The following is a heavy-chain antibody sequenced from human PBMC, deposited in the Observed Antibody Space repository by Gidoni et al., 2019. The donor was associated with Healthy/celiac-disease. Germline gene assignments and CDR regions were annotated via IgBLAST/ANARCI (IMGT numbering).Heavy chain of an antibody. CDR3: AREYYDFWSGYRAFVWDYYGMDV. V-gene: IGHV3-30-3*01. Sequence: QVQLVEFGGGVVQPGRSLRLSCAASGFTFSSYAMHWVRQAPGKGLEWVAVISYDGSNKYYADSVKGRFTISRDNSKNTLYLQMNSLRAEDTAVYYCAREYYDFWSGYRAFVWDYYGMDVWGQGTTVTVSS. CDR2: ISYDGSNK. CDR1: GFTFSSYA. D-gene: IGHD3-3*01. J-gene: IGHJ6*02.